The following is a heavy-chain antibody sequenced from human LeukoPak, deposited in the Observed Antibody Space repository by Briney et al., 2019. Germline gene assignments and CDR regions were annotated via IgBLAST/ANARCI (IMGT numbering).Heavy chain of an antibody. Sequence: GGSLRLSCAASGFTFSSYGMHWVRQAPGKGLEWVAVISYDGSNKYYADSVKGRFTISRDNSKNTLYLQMNNLRAEDTAVYYCAKGVDTAMVCAFDIWGQGTMVTVSS. J-gene: IGHJ3*02. CDR1: GFTFSSYG. CDR3: AKGVDTAMVCAFDI. D-gene: IGHD5-18*01. V-gene: IGHV3-30*18. CDR2: ISYDGSNK.